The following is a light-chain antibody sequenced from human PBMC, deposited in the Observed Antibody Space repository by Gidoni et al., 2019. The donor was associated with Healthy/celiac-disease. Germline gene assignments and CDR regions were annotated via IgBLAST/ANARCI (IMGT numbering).Light chain of an antibody. CDR1: QSVSSY. V-gene: IGKV3-11*01. CDR3: QQRSNWPPYT. Sequence: EIVLTQSPATLSLSPGERATLSCRASQSVSSYLAWYQQKPGQVPRLLIYDASNRATGIPARFSGSGSGTDFTLTISSLEAEDFAVYCCQQRSNWPPYTFGQGTKLEIK. J-gene: IGKJ2*01. CDR2: DAS.